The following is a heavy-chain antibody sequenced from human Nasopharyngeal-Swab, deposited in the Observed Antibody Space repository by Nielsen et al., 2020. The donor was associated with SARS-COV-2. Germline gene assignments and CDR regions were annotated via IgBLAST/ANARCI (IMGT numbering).Heavy chain of an antibody. D-gene: IGHD6-19*01. Sequence: GSLRLSCTVSGGSISSSSYYWGWIRQPPGKGLEWIGSIYYSGSTYYNPSLKSRVTIPVDTSKNQFSLKLSSVTAADTAVYYCARQVRSGIAVAGPYYFDYWGQGTLVTVSS. CDR2: IYYSGST. CDR3: ARQVRSGIAVAGPYYFDY. J-gene: IGHJ4*02. CDR1: GGSISSSSYY. V-gene: IGHV4-39*01.